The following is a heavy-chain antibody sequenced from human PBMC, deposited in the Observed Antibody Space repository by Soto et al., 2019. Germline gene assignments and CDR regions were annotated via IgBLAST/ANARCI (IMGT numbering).Heavy chain of an antibody. D-gene: IGHD3-10*01. CDR3: AKLPTRVNNTHSFYGMDV. CDR2: ISPYNDNT. J-gene: IGHJ6*02. CDR1: GYTFWNFG. V-gene: IGHV1-18*01. Sequence: QVYLEQSGAEVKKPGASVKVTCKASGYTFWNFGISWVRQAPGQGLEWMGWISPYNDNTNSAQKFQDRVTRTTDTSTGTAYRERGSLKSDDPAGFSWAKLPTRVNNTHSFYGMDVGGQG.